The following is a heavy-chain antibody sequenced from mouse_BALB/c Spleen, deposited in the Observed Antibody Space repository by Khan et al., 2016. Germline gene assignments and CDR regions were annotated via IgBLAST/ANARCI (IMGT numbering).Heavy chain of an antibody. J-gene: IGHJ4*01. CDR2: IWGDGTT. Sequence: QVQLKQSGPGLVAPSQSLSITCTVSGFSLIAYGVNWVRQPPGKGLEWLGMIWGDGTTDFNSALKSRLNITKDNSKSQVFLKMNSLQTDDTARYYCARDGWGYYAMDYWGQGTSVTVSP. D-gene: IGHD2-2*01. CDR3: ARDGWGYYAMDY. CDR1: GFSLIAYG. V-gene: IGHV2-6-7*01.